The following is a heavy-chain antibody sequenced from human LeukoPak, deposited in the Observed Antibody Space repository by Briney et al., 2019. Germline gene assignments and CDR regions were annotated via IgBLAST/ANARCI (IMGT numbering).Heavy chain of an antibody. CDR2: IGTAGDT. D-gene: IGHD3-22*01. CDR3: ARENDSSGYFDC. Sequence: GGSLRLSCAASGFTFSSYDMHWVRQATGKGLEWVSAIGTAGDTYYPGSVKGRFTISRENAKNSLYLQMDSLRAGDTAVYYCARENDSSGYFDCWGQGTLVTVSS. CDR1: GFTFSSYD. V-gene: IGHV3-13*01. J-gene: IGHJ4*02.